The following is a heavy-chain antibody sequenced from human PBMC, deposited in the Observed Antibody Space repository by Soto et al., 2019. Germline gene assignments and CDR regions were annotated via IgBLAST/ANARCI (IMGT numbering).Heavy chain of an antibody. Sequence: PGGSLRLSCEASGVTFSSSAMTCVRQAPGLGMEWVSSIGTSGDTYYADSVEGRFSISRDNSKNTLFLQMSSLRAEDTAVYKCAKGGLSTTGLDYWGKGALVTVSS. D-gene: IGHD3-9*01. J-gene: IGHJ4*02. CDR3: AKGGLSTTGLDY. CDR1: GVTFSSSA. V-gene: IGHV3-23*01. CDR2: IGTSGDT.